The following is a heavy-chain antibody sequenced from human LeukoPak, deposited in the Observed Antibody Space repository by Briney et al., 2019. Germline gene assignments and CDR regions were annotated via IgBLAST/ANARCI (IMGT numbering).Heavy chain of an antibody. D-gene: IGHD2-15*01. CDR1: GFTFTGYE. J-gene: IGHJ4*02. V-gene: IGHV3-48*03. CDR3: ARDFAGGFDY. Sequence: GGSLRLSCAASGFTFTGYEMNWVRQAPGKGLEWVSYISTGGGSISYAHSVKGRFTISRDNAKNSLYLQMNSLRAEDTALYYCARDFAGGFDYWGQGTLVTVSS. CDR2: ISTGGGSI.